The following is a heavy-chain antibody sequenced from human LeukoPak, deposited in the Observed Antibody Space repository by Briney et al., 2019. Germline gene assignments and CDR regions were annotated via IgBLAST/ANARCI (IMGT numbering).Heavy chain of an antibody. CDR3: TRRFDY. Sequence: AGGSLTLSCAASGFTVSNNYMRWVRQAPGKGLEWVSFIYSSVTHYSDSVKGRFTISRDNSRNTLFLQMNSLRTEDTAVYYCTRRFDYWGQGTLVTVSS. CDR1: GFTVSNNY. CDR2: IYSSVT. J-gene: IGHJ4*02. V-gene: IGHV3-66*04.